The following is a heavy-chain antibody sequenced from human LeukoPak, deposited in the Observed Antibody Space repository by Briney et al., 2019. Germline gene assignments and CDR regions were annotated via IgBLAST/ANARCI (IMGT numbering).Heavy chain of an antibody. CDR2: IYHSGST. CDR1: GYSISSGYY. J-gene: IGHJ4*02. D-gene: IGHD4-17*01. CDR3: ARGVLNDYGDYGGSYFDY. V-gene: IGHV4-38-2*02. Sequence: PSETLSLTCTVSGYSISSGYYWGWIRQPPGQGLEWIGSIYHSGSTYYNPSLKSRVTISVDTSKNQFSLKLSSVTAADTAVYYCARGVLNDYGDYGGSYFDYWGQGTLVTVSS.